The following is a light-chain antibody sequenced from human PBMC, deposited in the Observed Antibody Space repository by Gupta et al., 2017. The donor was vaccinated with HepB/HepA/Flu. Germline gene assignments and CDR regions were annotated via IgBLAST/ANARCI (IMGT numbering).Light chain of an antibody. Sequence: DIQMTQSPSSLSASVGDRVTISCRASQTINTYLNWYQQRPGKAPELLIYAASRLRSGVPSRFSGSGSGTDFTLTISRLQPEDFATYYCQQRNYFPQTFGQGTKVEIK. J-gene: IGKJ1*01. CDR2: AAS. CDR1: QTINTY. CDR3: QQRNYFPQT. V-gene: IGKV1-39*01.